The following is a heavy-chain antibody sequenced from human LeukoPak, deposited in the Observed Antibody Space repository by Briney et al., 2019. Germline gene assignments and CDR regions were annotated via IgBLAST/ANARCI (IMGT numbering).Heavy chain of an antibody. CDR2: ISYDGSNK. J-gene: IGHJ4*02. Sequence: PGGSLRLSCAASGFTFSSYAMHWVRQAPGKGLEWVAVISYDGSNKYYVDSVKGRFTISRDNSKNTLYLQMNSLRAEDTAVYYCARDAGGSTVTTSDFDYWGQGTLVTVSS. CDR1: GFTFSSYA. D-gene: IGHD4-17*01. V-gene: IGHV3-30-3*01. CDR3: ARDAGGSTVTTSDFDY.